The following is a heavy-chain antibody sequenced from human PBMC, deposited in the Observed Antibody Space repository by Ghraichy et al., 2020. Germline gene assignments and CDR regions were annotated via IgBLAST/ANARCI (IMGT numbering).Heavy chain of an antibody. CDR3: ARALSGSGSYYYPYYGMDV. D-gene: IGHD3-10*01. V-gene: IGHV1-18*01. Sequence: ASVKVSCKASGYTFTNYGIGWVRQAPGQGLEWMGWISGYNGYTYYAQNIQDRVTMTKDTSTTTAYMELRSLESDDTAVYYCARALSGSGSYYYPYYGMDVWGQGTTVTVSS. CDR2: ISGYNGYT. CDR1: GYTFTNYG. J-gene: IGHJ6*02.